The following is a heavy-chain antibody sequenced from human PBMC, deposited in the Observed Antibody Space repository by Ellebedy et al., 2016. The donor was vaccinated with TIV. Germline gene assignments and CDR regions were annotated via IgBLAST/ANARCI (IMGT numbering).Heavy chain of an antibody. CDR3: ARLLITMGYGMDV. D-gene: IGHD3-10*01. V-gene: IGHV4-34*01. CDR1: GGSFSGYY. Sequence: MPSETLSLTCAVYGGSFSGYYWSWIRQPPGKGLEWIGEINHSGSTNYNPSLKSRVIISVDTSKNQFSLKLSSVTAADTAVYYCARLLITMGYGMDVWGQGTTVTVSS. CDR2: INHSGST. J-gene: IGHJ6*02.